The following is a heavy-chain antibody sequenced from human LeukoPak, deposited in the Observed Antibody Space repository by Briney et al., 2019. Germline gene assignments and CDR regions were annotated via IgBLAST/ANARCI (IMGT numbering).Heavy chain of an antibody. CDR1: GFTFSSYA. CDR2: ISGTGGST. Sequence: GGSLRRYCAASGFTFSSYAMSWVRQAPGKGLEWVSTISGTGGSTYYADSVKGQFTISRDNSKNTLYLQMNSLRAEDTAVYYCAKGKGGYYDSSGYNYWGQGTLVTVSS. D-gene: IGHD3-22*01. J-gene: IGHJ4*02. CDR3: AKGKGGYYDSSGYNY. V-gene: IGHV3-23*01.